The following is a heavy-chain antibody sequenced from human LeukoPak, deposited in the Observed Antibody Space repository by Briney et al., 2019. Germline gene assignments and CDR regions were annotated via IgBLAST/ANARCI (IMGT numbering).Heavy chain of an antibody. Sequence: SETLSLTCTVSGGSISSGGYYRSWIRQHPEKGLEWIGYIYYSGSTYYNPSLKSRVTISVDTSKNQFSLKLSSVTAADTAVYYCASTYYDILTGYSPFQHWGQGTLVTVSS. CDR2: IYYSGST. CDR3: ASTYYDILTGYSPFQH. CDR1: GGSISSGGYY. J-gene: IGHJ1*01. V-gene: IGHV4-31*03. D-gene: IGHD3-9*01.